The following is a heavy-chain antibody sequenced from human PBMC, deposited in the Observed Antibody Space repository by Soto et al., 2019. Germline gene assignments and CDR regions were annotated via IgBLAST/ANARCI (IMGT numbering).Heavy chain of an antibody. CDR1: GYTFTSYD. CDR2: MNPNSGNT. D-gene: IGHD1-26*01. Sequence: ASVKVSCKASGYTFTSYDINWVRQATGQGLEWMGWMNPNSGNTGYAQKFQGRVTMTRNTSTSTAYMELSSLRSEDTAVYYCARREDSVWGLYNYWAQRTLDTVSS. J-gene: IGHJ4*02. V-gene: IGHV1-8*01. CDR3: ARREDSVWGLYNY.